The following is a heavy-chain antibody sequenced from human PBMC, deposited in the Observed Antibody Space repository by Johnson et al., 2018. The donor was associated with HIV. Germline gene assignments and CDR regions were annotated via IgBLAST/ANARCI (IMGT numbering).Heavy chain of an antibody. D-gene: IGHD1-26*01. J-gene: IGHJ3*02. V-gene: IGHV3-13*01. CDR3: AKGLWGGTYPHDAFDI. Sequence: VQLVESGGGVVQPGRSLRLSCAASGFTFSSYDMHWVRQATGKGLEWVSAIGTAGDTYYPGSVKGRFTISRDNSNNTLYLQMNSLRAEDTAIYYCAKGLWGGTYPHDAFDIWGRGTMVTVSS. CDR2: IGTAGDT. CDR1: GFTFSSYD.